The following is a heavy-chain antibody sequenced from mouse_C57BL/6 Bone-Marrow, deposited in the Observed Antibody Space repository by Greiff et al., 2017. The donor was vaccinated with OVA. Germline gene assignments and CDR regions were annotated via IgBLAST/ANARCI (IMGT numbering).Heavy chain of an antibody. CDR1: GYTFTEYT. CDR2: FYPGSGSI. D-gene: IGHD1-1*01. J-gene: IGHJ2*01. Sequence: QVQLQQSGAELVKPGASVKLSCKASGYTFTEYTIHWVKQRSGQGLEWIGWFYPGSGSIKYNEKFKDKATLTADKSSSTVYMELSRLTSEDSAVYFCARHAEEAPDYYPLYYFDYWGQGTTLTVSS. V-gene: IGHV1-62-2*01. CDR3: ARHAEEAPDYYPLYYFDY.